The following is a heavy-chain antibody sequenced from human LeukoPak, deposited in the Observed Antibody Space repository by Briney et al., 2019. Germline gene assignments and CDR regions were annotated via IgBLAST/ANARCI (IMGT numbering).Heavy chain of an antibody. CDR2: IYNGGNT. CDR1: GFTVSGNY. D-gene: IGHD6-13*01. CDR3: VRGAYSSSWLNFDY. Sequence: GGSLRLSCAASGFTVSGNYMSWLRQAPGKGLEWVSVIYNGGNTYYADSVKGRFTISGDNSKNTVYLQMNSLRAEDTAVYYCVRGAYSSSWLNFDYWGQGTLVTVSS. V-gene: IGHV3-53*05. J-gene: IGHJ4*02.